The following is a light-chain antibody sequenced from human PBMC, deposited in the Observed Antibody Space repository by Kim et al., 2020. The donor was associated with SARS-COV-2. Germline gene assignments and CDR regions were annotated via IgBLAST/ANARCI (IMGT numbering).Light chain of an antibody. V-gene: IGKV3-15*01. Sequence: SPGERAPLPCRASQSVSSNLAWYQQKPGQAPRLRIYGASTRATGIPARFSGSGSGTEFTLTISSLQSEDFAVYYCQQYNNWPPWTFGQGTKVDIK. CDR1: QSVSSN. J-gene: IGKJ1*01. CDR3: QQYNNWPPWT. CDR2: GAS.